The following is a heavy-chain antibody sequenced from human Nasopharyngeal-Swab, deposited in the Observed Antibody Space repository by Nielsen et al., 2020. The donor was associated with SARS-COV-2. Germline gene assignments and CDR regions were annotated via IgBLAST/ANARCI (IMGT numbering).Heavy chain of an antibody. CDR1: GFTFSSYA. V-gene: IGHV3-23*01. J-gene: IGHJ4*02. Sequence: GESLKISCAASGFTFSSYAMSWVRQAPGKGLEWVSAISGSGGSTYYADSVKGRFTISRDNSKNTLYLQVNSLRAEDTAVYYCAKYDSSGYYFGLKFDYWGQGTLVTVSS. CDR2: ISGSGGST. D-gene: IGHD3-22*01. CDR3: AKYDSSGYYFGLKFDY.